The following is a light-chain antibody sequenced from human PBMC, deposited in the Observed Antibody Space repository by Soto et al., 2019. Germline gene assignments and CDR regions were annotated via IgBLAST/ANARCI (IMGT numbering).Light chain of an antibody. Sequence: ALTQPASVSGSPGHSITISCTGTSSDVGSYNLVSWYQQHPGKAPKLMIYEGSKRPSGVSNRFSGSKSGNTASLTISGLQAEDEADYYCCSYAGSSTFYVFGNGTKVTVL. CDR3: CSYAGSSTFYV. J-gene: IGLJ1*01. V-gene: IGLV2-23*01. CDR1: SSDVGSYNL. CDR2: EGS.